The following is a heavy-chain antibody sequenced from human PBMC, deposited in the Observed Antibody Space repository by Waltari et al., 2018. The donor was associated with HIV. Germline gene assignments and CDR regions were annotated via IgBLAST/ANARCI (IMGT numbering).Heavy chain of an antibody. CDR1: GYTFSNYY. D-gene: IGHD2-15*01. CDR2: INPGGGSA. CDR3: ARHRSPSYSVMVVVKGSYDY. Sequence: QVQLVQSGAEVKKPGASVKVSCKASGYTFSNYYIHWIRQAPGQGLEWMGIINPGGGSASYAEKFEGRVTMTRDTSANTLYMELRSLTSEDTAVYYCARHRSPSYSVMVVVKGSYDYWGQGTLVTVSS. V-gene: IGHV1-46*01. J-gene: IGHJ4*02.